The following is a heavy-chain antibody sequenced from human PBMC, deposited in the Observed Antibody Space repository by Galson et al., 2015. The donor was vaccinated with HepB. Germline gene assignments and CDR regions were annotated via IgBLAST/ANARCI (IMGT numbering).Heavy chain of an antibody. CDR2: IDWDEAK. Sequence: PALVKPTQTVTLTCTFSGFSLSTPGMRVTWIRQPPGKALEWLARIDWDEAKFYSPSLRSRLAISKDTSRNRVILTIFETDPVDTATYYCARSSGTNYLDAFDIWGQGRMVTVSS. D-gene: IGHD1-26*01. V-gene: IGHV2-70*04. J-gene: IGHJ3*02. CDR1: GFSLSTPGMR. CDR3: ARSSGTNYLDAFDI.